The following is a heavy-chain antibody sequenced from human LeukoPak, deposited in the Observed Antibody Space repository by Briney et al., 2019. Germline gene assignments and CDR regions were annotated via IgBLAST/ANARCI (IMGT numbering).Heavy chain of an antibody. D-gene: IGHD3-9*01. CDR2: ISAYKGDT. CDR1: GYTFTSYG. J-gene: IGHJ4*02. V-gene: IGHV1-18*01. Sequence: GASVKVSCKASGYTFTSYGINWVRQAPGQGLEWMGWISAYKGDTNYAQKVQGRVTMTTDTSTSTAYLELRSLRSDDTAVYYCARDFLEYDILTDYSDYWGQGTLVTVSS. CDR3: ARDFLEYDILTDYSDY.